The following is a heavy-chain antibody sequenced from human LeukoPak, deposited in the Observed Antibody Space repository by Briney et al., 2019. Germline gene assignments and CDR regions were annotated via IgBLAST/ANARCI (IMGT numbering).Heavy chain of an antibody. CDR3: ARDSSGWYDWFDP. CDR2: IKQDGSEK. D-gene: IGHD6-19*01. V-gene: IGHV3-7*01. Sequence: AGGSLRLSCAASGFTFSSYWMSWVRQAPGKGLEWVANIKQDGSEKYYVDSEKGRFTISRDDAKNSLYLQMNSLRAEDTAVYYCARDSSGWYDWFDPWGQGTLVTVSS. J-gene: IGHJ5*02. CDR1: GFTFSSYW.